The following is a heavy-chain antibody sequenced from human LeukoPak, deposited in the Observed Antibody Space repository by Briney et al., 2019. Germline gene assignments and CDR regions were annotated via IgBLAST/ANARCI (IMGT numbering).Heavy chain of an antibody. J-gene: IGHJ4*02. CDR3: AKGAVDTAMVPFDY. V-gene: IGHV3-30*18. Sequence: PGGSLRLSCAASGFTFSSYGMHWVRQAPGKGLEWVAVISYDGSNKYYADSVKGRFTISRGNSKNTLYLQMNSLRAEDTAVYYCAKGAVDTAMVPFDYWGQGTLVTVSS. CDR2: ISYDGSNK. D-gene: IGHD5-18*01. CDR1: GFTFSSYG.